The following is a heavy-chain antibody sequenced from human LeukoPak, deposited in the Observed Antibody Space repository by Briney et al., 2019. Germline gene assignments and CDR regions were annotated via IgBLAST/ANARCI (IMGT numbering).Heavy chain of an antibody. Sequence: GGSLRLSCSASGFTFSNFDMHWDRQTPGEGLEWVSSIGTLADTFYAGSVKGLFSISRDNDKNSVYLQMNSLRAADTAVYYCARGLMEYCDQTRCPFDSWGQGILVTVSS. J-gene: IGHJ4*02. CDR3: ARGLMEYCDQTRCPFDS. V-gene: IGHV3-13*04. CDR1: GFTFSNFD. D-gene: IGHD3-16*01. CDR2: IGTLADT.